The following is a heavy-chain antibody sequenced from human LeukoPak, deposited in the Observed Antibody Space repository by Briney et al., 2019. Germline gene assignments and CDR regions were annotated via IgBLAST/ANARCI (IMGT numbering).Heavy chain of an antibody. CDR1: GGSISSSSYY. Sequence: PSETLSLTCTVSGGSISSSSYYWGWIRQPPGKGLEWIGSIYYSGSTYYNPSLKSRVTISVDTSKNQFSLKLSSVTAADTAVYYCARLADSGYDPPSYMDVWGKGTTVTISS. V-gene: IGHV4-39*01. CDR3: ARLADSGYDPPSYMDV. CDR2: IYYSGST. J-gene: IGHJ6*03. D-gene: IGHD5-12*01.